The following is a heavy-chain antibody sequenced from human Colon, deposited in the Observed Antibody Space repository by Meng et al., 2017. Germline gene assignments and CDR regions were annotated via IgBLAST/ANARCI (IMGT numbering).Heavy chain of an antibody. CDR3: ARDGVYSSGWSGGYFDL. V-gene: IGHV4-61*02. J-gene: IGHJ4*02. CDR1: GGSLRSGSYF. Sequence: VRLQERGPGLLKPAQTLSLTCEVSGGSLRSGSYFWSWIRQPAGKELEWIGRISVSGNTIYNPSLESRVTISVDTSKNQFSLKVTSMTAADTAVYYCARDGVYSSGWSGGYFDLWGQGTLVTVSS. CDR2: ISVSGNT. D-gene: IGHD6-19*01.